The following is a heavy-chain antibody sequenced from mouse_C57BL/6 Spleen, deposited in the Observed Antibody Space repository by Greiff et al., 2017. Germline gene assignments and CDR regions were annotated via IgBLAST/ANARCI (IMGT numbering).Heavy chain of an antibody. CDR2: ISSGSSTI. Sequence: EVQVVESGGGLVKPGGSLKLSCAASGFTFSDYGMHWVRQAPEKGLEWVAYISSGSSTIYYADTVKGRFTISRDNAKNTLFLQMTSLRSEDTAMYYCARRSNYVSYYAMDYWGQGTSVTVSS. V-gene: IGHV5-17*01. CDR1: GFTFSDYG. D-gene: IGHD2-5*01. CDR3: ARRSNYVSYYAMDY. J-gene: IGHJ4*01.